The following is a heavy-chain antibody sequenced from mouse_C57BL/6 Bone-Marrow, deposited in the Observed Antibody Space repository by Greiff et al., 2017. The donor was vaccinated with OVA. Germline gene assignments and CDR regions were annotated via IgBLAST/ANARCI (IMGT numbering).Heavy chain of an antibody. D-gene: IGHD2-2*01. Sequence: EVQLVESGGGLVQPKGSLKLSCAASGFSFNTYAMNWVRQAPGKGLEWVARIRSKSNNYATYYADSVKDRFTISRDDSESMLYLQMNNLKTEDTAMYYCVRHRMVTTDWYFDVWGTGTTVTVSS. V-gene: IGHV10-1*01. CDR2: IRSKSNNYAT. CDR1: GFSFNTYA. CDR3: VRHRMVTTDWYFDV. J-gene: IGHJ1*03.